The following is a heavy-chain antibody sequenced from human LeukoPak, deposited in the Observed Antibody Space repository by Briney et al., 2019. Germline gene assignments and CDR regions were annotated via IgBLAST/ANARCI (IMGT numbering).Heavy chain of an antibody. V-gene: IGHV3-23*01. CDR3: AKRPGNYDAFDI. Sequence: GGSLRLSCAASGFTFSGYVMSWVRQASGKGLEWVSAISGSGGNTNYADSVKGRFTISRDNSKNTLYLQMNRLRAEDTAVYYCAKRPGNYDAFDIWGQGTMVTVSS. D-gene: IGHD1-7*01. CDR2: ISGSGGNT. CDR1: GFTFSGYV. J-gene: IGHJ3*02.